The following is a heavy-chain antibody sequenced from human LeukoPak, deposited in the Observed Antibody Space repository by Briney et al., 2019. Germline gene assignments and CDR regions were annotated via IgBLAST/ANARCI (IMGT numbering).Heavy chain of an antibody. CDR1: GYTFTSYG. D-gene: IGHD5-24*01. CDR3: ARSGMATISYGMDV. Sequence: PAASVKVSCKASGYTFTSYGISWVRQAPGQGLEWMGWISAYSGNTGYAQKFQGRVTMTRNTSISTAYMELSSLRSEDTAVYYCARSGMATISYGMDVWGQGTTVTVSS. J-gene: IGHJ6*02. CDR2: ISAYSGNT. V-gene: IGHV1-8*02.